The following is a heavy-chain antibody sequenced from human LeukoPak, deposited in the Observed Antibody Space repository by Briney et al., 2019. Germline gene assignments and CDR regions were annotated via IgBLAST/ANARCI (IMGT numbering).Heavy chain of an antibody. J-gene: IGHJ3*02. CDR1: GFTFRSYA. V-gene: IGHV3-23*01. Sequence: GGSLRLSCAASGFTFRSYALSWVRQAPGKGLEWVSAISESGGTRNYVDSVKGRFTISRDNSKNTLYLQMGSLRAEDTAVYYCVREMATITYAFDIWGQGTMVTVSS. D-gene: IGHD5-24*01. CDR3: VREMATITYAFDI. CDR2: ISESGGTR.